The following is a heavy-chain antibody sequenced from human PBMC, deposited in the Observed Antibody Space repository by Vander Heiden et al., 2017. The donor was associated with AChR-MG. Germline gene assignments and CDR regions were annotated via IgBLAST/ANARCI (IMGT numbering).Heavy chain of an antibody. J-gene: IGHJ6*03. D-gene: IGHD2-2*01. V-gene: IGHV4-31*03. CDR2: IYYSGST. CDR3: ARDRTPGRYCSSTSCIQTGYYYYMDV. CDR1: GGSISSGGYY. Sequence: QVQLQESGPGLVKPSQTLSLTCTVSGGSISSGGYYWSWIRQHPGKGLEWIGYIYYSGSTYYNPSLKSRVTISVDTSKNQFSLKLSSVTAADTAVYYCARDRTPGRYCSSTSCIQTGYYYYMDVWGKGTTVTVSS.